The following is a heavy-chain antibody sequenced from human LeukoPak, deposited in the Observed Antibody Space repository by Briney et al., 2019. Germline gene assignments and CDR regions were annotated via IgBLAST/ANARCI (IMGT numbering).Heavy chain of an antibody. Sequence: PSETLSLTCTVSGGSISSYYWSWIRQPPGKGLEWIGYIYYSGSTNYIPSLRSRVTISVDTSKNQFSLKLSSVTAADTAVYYCARGGNYGDYDGYFDYWGQGTLVTVSS. D-gene: IGHD4-17*01. V-gene: IGHV4-59*08. CDR1: GGSISSYY. CDR3: ARGGNYGDYDGYFDY. CDR2: IYYSGST. J-gene: IGHJ4*02.